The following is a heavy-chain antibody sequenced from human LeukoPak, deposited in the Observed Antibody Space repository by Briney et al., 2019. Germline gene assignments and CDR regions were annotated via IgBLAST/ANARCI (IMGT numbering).Heavy chain of an antibody. CDR2: IYTSGST. Sequence: SETLSLTCTVSGGSISSGSYYWSWIRQPAGKGLEWIVRIYTSGSTNYNPSLKSRVTISVDTSKNQFSLKLSSVTAADTAVYYCASNYYDSSGYYYYWGQGTLVTVSS. V-gene: IGHV4-61*02. J-gene: IGHJ4*02. D-gene: IGHD3-22*01. CDR3: ASNYYDSSGYYYY. CDR1: GGSISSGSYY.